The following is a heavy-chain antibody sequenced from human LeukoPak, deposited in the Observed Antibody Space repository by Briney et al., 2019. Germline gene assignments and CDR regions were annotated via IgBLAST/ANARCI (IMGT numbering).Heavy chain of an antibody. J-gene: IGHJ4*02. CDR1: GFTFSSYS. CDR3: ARAWSQKRWLQPLGY. D-gene: IGHD5-24*01. V-gene: IGHV3-21*01. CDR2: ISSSSSYI. Sequence: GGSLRLSYAASGFTFSSYSMNWVRQAPGKGLEWVSSISSSSSYIYYADSVKGRFTISRDNAKNSLYLQMNSLRAEDTAVYYCARAWSQKRWLQPLGYWGQGTLVTVSS.